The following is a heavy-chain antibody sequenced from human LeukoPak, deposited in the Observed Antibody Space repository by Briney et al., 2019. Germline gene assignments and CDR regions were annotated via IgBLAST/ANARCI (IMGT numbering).Heavy chain of an antibody. CDR2: ITSGGGST. J-gene: IGHJ4*02. D-gene: IGHD6-19*01. CDR3: AKDHGTAVAGFYY. CDR1: GFTFSSYG. V-gene: IGHV3-23*01. Sequence: GGSLRLSCPASGFTFSSYGMSWVRQAPGKGLEWVPGITSGGGSTYYADSVKGRFIVSRDTSKNTLYLQMSSLRAEDTAVYYCAKDHGTAVAGFYYWGQGTLVTVSS.